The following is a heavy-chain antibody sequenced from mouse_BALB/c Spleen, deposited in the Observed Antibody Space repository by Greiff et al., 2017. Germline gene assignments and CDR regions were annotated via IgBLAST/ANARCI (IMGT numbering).Heavy chain of an antibody. CDR3: ARALYYGYDPYAMDY. CDR2: IYPGSGNT. J-gene: IGHJ4*01. CDR1: GYTFTDYY. Sequence: VQLVESGPELVKPGASVKISCKASGYTFTDYYINWVKQKPGQGLEWIGWIYPGSGNTKYNEKFKGKATLTVDTSSSTAYMQLSSLTSEDTAVYFCARALYYGYDPYAMDYWGQGTSVTVSS. D-gene: IGHD2-2*01. V-gene: IGHV1-84*02.